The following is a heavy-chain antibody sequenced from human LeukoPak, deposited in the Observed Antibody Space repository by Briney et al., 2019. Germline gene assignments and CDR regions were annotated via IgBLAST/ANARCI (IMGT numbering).Heavy chain of an antibody. CDR2: IKQDGSEK. J-gene: IGHJ4*02. V-gene: IGHV3-7*01. D-gene: IGHD6-6*01. CDR1: GFTFSSYW. CDR3: ASISSSPMTYYFDY. Sequence: GGSLRLSCAASGFTFSSYWMSWVRQAPGKGLEWVANIKQDGSEKYYVDSVKGRFTISRDNAKNSLYLQMNSLRAEDTAVYYCASISSSPMTYYFDYWGQGTLVTVSS.